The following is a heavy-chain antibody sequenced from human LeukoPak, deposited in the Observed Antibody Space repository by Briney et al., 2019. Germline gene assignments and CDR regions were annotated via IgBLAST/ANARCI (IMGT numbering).Heavy chain of an antibody. D-gene: IGHD3-10*01. Sequence: PSETLSLTCTVSGGSFSSYYWSWIRQPAGKGLEWIGRIYTSGSTNYNPSLKSRVTMSVDTSKNQFSLKLSSVTAADTAVYYCARGPMVRGVSSDYFDYWGQGTLVTVSS. J-gene: IGHJ4*02. V-gene: IGHV4-4*07. CDR1: GGSFSSYY. CDR3: ARGPMVRGVSSDYFDY. CDR2: IYTSGST.